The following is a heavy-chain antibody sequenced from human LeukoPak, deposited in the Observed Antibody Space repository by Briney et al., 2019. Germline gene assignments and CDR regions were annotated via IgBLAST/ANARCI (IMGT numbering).Heavy chain of an antibody. CDR2: IKQDGSEK. CDR3: ARGQGGYYDSSGYYYYFDY. CDR1: GFTFSSYW. D-gene: IGHD3-22*01. Sequence: YPGGSLRLSCAASGFTFSSYWMSWVRQAPGKGLEWVANIKQDGSEKYYVDSVKGRFTISRDNAKNSLYLQMNSLRAEDTAVYYCARGQGGYYDSSGYYYYFDYWGQGTLVTVSP. V-gene: IGHV3-7*01. J-gene: IGHJ4*02.